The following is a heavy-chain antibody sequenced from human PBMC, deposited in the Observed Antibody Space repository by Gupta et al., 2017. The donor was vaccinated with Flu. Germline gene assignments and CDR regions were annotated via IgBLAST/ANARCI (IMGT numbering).Heavy chain of an antibody. V-gene: IGHV3-48*03. CDR1: GFDFNSYE. J-gene: IGHJ4*02. CDR2: ISSSAVT. Sequence: EVVLVESGGGLVQPGGSLSLSCTASGFDFNSYEMSWVRQAPGRGLECVAFISSSAVTYYTDPVRGRFTISRDNANNLLYLQMSSLRGEDTAVYYCARGHWDNWGQGTLVTVSS. CDR3: ARGHWDN.